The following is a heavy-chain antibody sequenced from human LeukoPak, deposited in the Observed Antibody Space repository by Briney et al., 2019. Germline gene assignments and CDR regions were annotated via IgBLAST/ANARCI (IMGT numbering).Heavy chain of an antibody. CDR1: GFTFSSYA. D-gene: IGHD2-15*01. CDR2: ISGSAGST. V-gene: IGHV3-23*01. CDR3: AKDLRLLPGDWFDP. Sequence: GGSLRLACAASGFTFSSYAMRWVRQAAGKGREWVSAISGSAGSTYYAYSVKGRFTISTDNSKNTLYLQMNSLRAEDTAVYYCAKDLRLLPGDWFDPWGQGTLVTVSS. J-gene: IGHJ5*02.